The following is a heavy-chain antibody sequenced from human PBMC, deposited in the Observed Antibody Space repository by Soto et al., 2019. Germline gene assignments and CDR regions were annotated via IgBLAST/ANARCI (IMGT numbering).Heavy chain of an antibody. CDR2: IYYSGST. J-gene: IGHJ6*02. CDR3: AALQPEARGYYYYGMDV. CDR1: GGSISSGGYY. D-gene: IGHD1-1*01. Sequence: QVQLQESGPGLVKPSQTLSLTCTVSGGSISSGGYYWSWIRQHPGKGLEWIGYIYYSGSTYYNPSLKSRVTRRVDTSKNPSALKRSSVTAAETAVDDGAALQPEARGYYYYGMDVWGQGTTVTVSS. V-gene: IGHV4-31*03.